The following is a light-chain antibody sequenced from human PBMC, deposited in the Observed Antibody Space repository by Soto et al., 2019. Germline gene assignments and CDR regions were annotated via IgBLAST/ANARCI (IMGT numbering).Light chain of an antibody. CDR2: GAS. J-gene: IGKJ1*01. V-gene: IGKV3-20*01. Sequence: EIVLTQSPGTLSLSPGERATLSCRASQSVSSSYLAWYKQKPGQPPRLLIYGASTRATGIPDRFSGSGSGTDFTLTISRLEPEDFAVYYCQQYGSSSITFGQGTKVDIK. CDR1: QSVSSSY. CDR3: QQYGSSSIT.